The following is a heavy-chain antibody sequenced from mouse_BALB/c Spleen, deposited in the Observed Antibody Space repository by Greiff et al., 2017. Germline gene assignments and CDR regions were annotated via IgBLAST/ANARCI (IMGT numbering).Heavy chain of an antibody. CDR2: INPGSGGT. D-gene: IGHD2-10*02. V-gene: IGHV1-54*01. CDR3: ARRYGNYGAMDY. CDR1: GYAFTNYL. J-gene: IGHJ4*01. Sequence: VQLQQSGAELVRPGTSVKVSCKASGYAFTNYLIEWVKQRPGQGLEWIGVINPGSGGTNYNEKFKGKATLTADKSSSTAYMQLSSLTSDDSAVYFCARRYGNYGAMDYWGQGTSVTVSS.